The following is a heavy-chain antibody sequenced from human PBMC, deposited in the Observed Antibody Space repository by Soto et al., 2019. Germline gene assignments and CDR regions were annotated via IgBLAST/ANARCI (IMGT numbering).Heavy chain of an antibody. Sequence: QVQLVQSGTEVKKPGASVKVSCKTSGYTFTSYDINWVRQASGQGLEWMGWMNPNSGVTGYAQKFRARITLTRDTSLSTAYLELSRVESDDTAVYYCARTVINTCWFEPWGQGTQVIVSP. V-gene: IGHV1-8*01. CDR3: ARTVINTCWFEP. D-gene: IGHD2-21*01. J-gene: IGHJ5*02. CDR2: MNPNSGVT. CDR1: GYTFTSYD.